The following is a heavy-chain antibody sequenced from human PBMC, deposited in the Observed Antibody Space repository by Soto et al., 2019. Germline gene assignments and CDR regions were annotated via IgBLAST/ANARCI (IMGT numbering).Heavy chain of an antibody. CDR3: ARDSGSWPSWFDP. CDR2: ISSSSSTI. D-gene: IGHD1-26*01. CDR1: RFTFSTYN. J-gene: IGHJ5*02. Sequence: GGSLRLSCAASRFTFSTYNMQWVRQAPGKGLEWVSYISSSSSTIHYADSVKGRFSVSRDNAKNPLYLQVNSLRAEDTAVYYCARDSGSWPSWFDPWGQGTQVTVSS. V-gene: IGHV3-48*01.